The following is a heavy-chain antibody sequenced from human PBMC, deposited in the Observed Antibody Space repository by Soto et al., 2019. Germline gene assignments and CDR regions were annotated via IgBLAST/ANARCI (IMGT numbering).Heavy chain of an antibody. CDR3: AREDKLPGYGMDV. J-gene: IGHJ6*02. D-gene: IGHD3-10*01. Sequence: ASVKVSCKASGYTFTGCYMHGVRHAPGQGLEWMGWINPNSGGTNYEQKFQGWVTMTRDTSISTAYMELSRLRSDDTAVYYCAREDKLPGYGMDVWGQGTTVTVSS. CDR2: INPNSGGT. V-gene: IGHV1-2*04. CDR1: GYTFTGCY.